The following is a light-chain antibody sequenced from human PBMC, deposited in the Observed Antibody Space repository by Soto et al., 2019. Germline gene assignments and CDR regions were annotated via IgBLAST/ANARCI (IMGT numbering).Light chain of an antibody. V-gene: IGKV1-17*01. Sequence: DIQMTQSPSSLSATVGDRVTITCRASQDIRNDLGWYQQRPGKAPKRLIYAASSLQSGVPSRFSGSGSGTEFTLTISSLQPEDFATYYCVQQSYYLWTFGQGTKVDIK. CDR3: VQQSYYLWT. CDR1: QDIRND. J-gene: IGKJ1*01. CDR2: AAS.